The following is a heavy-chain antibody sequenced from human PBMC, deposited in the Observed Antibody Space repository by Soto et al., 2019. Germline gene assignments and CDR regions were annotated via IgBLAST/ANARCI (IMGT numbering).Heavy chain of an antibody. Sequence: GGSLRLSCAASGFTFSNAWMNWVRQAPGKGLEWVGRIKSKSIGGTLDYAAPVKGRFTISRDDSKNTLYLQMNSLKTDDTAVYYCSTCGGDCYLNYWGQGTLVTVSS. CDR1: GFTFSNAW. CDR2: IKSKSIGGTL. J-gene: IGHJ4*02. CDR3: STCGGDCYLNY. V-gene: IGHV3-15*01. D-gene: IGHD2-21*02.